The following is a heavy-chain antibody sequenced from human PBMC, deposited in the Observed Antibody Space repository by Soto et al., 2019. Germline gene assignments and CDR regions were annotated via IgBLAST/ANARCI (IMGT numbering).Heavy chain of an antibody. CDR1: GFTFSSYG. J-gene: IGHJ5*02. V-gene: IGHV3-30*03. CDR3: ARTTPLWNLVWFDP. Sequence: GGSLRLSCAASGFTFSSYGMHWVRQAPGKGLEWVAVISYDGSNNYYADPVKGRFTISRDDSKNTLYLQMNSLRSDDTAVYYSARTTPLWNLVWFDPWGQGTLVTVSS. CDR2: ISYDGSNN. D-gene: IGHD1-7*01.